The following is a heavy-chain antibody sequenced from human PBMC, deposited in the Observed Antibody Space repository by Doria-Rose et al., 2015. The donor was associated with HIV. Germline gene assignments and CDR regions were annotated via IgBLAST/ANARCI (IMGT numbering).Heavy chain of an antibody. CDR3: AREAGTADWYDP. J-gene: IGHJ5*02. Sequence: QVQLVQSGAEVKKPGASAKISCKASGYTFTNNYMHWVRQAPGQWLEWMGIINPGGGSTSYAQKFQGRVAMTRDTSASTVCMELRSQRSEDTAMYYCAREAGTADWYDPWGQGTLVIVSS. CDR1: GYTFTNNY. V-gene: IGHV1-46*01. D-gene: IGHD2-21*02. CDR2: INPGGGST.